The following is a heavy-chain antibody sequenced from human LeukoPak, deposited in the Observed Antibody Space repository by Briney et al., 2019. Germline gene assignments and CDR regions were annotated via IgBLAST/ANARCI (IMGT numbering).Heavy chain of an antibody. CDR3: ARGRQRDSVTYDPVFDY. Sequence: ASVTVSCKASGYTFTDYYMHWVRQAPGQGLEWVGWINPKSGGTTYARKFQGRVTMTRDTSISTAYMELSRLTSDDTAVYYCARGRQRDSVTYDPVFDYWGQGTLVTVSS. D-gene: IGHD1-26*01. J-gene: IGHJ4*02. CDR2: INPKSGGT. V-gene: IGHV1-2*02. CDR1: GYTFTDYY.